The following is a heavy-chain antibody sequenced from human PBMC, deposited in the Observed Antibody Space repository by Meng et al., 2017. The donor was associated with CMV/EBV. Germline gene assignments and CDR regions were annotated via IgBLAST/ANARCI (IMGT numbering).Heavy chain of an antibody. D-gene: IGHD2-15*01. CDR3: ARVCGGSCFDY. V-gene: IGHV1-69*12. Sequence: VQLVFLWGQHRGLGPDERVSCKASGGNSRSDPLGWVRQSPGQVLEWRGGFVPIFGTANNAQMYQGRVTIPGGESTRKDDTELSSLISEDRAVYYCARVCGGSCFDYWGQGTLVTVSS. J-gene: IGHJ4*02. CDR2: FVPIFGTA. CDR1: GGNSRSDP.